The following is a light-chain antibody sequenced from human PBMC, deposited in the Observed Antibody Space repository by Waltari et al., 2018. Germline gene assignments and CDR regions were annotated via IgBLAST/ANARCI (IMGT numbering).Light chain of an antibody. V-gene: IGLV2-14*03. CDR1: SRGSGGSEY. J-gene: IGLJ2*01. Sequence: SALTQPDSVSGSPGQSITISCSGLSRGSGGSEYVSWYQQHPGKAPKVIIYDVNNRPSGVSNRFSGSKSGSSASLTISGLQAEDEADYYCSSFTSSTTGIFGGGTKVTVL. CDR3: SSFTSSTTGI. CDR2: DVN.